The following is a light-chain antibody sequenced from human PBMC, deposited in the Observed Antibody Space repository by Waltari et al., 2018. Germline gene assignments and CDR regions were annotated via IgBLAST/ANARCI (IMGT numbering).Light chain of an antibody. J-gene: IGKJ2*01. Sequence: EIVVTQSPATLSVSPGDTATVSCRASQSVSTNLAWYQHKPGQAPRLLIHAASTRATAIPARSSGSGSGTEFTLTVSSLHSEDSAVYYCQQYNVWPHTFGQGTRLEIK. V-gene: IGKV3-15*01. CDR2: AAS. CDR3: QQYNVWPHT. CDR1: QSVSTN.